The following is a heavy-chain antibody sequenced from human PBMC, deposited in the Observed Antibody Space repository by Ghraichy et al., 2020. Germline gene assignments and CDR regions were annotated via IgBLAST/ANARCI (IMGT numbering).Heavy chain of an antibody. CDR1: GGTFSSYS. CDR2: VIPIFGTP. V-gene: IGHV1-69*13. D-gene: IGHD1-1*01. CDR3: AQFQTPDNEGYFDP. J-gene: IGHJ5*02. Sequence: SVKVSCKASGGTFSSYSLNWVRQAPGQGLEWMGGVIPIFGTPKYAQKFQGRVTISADVSTNTAYLDLSRLRSDDTAIYYCAQFQTPDNEGYFDPWGQGTLVTVSS.